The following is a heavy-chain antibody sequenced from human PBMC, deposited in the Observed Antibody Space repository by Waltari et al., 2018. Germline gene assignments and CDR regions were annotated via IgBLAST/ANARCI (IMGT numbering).Heavy chain of an antibody. CDR2: IIPIFGTA. CDR1: GGTFSSYA. J-gene: IGHJ3*02. D-gene: IGHD2-21*01. V-gene: IGHV1-69*13. CDR3: ATIGGYCGGDCPDAFDI. Sequence: QVQLMQSGAEVKKPGSSVKVSCKASGGTFSSYAISWVRQAPGQGLEWMGGIIPIFGTANYAQKFQGRVTITADESTSTAYMELSSLRSEDTAVYYCATIGGYCGGDCPDAFDIWGQGTMVTVSS.